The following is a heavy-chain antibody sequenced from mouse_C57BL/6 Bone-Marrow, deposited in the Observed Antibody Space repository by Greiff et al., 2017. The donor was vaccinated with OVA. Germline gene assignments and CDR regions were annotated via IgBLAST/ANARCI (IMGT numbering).Heavy chain of an antibody. V-gene: IGHV14-4*01. CDR1: GFNIKDDY. Sequence: VQLQQSGAELVRPGASVKLSCTASGFNIKDDYMHWVKQRPEQGLEWIGWIDPENGDTEYASKLQGKDTITADTSSNTAYLQLSSLPSEDTAFYYGTGMTTLVATKYFDYWGQGTPLTVSS. D-gene: IGHD1-1*01. CDR2: IDPENGDT. J-gene: IGHJ2*01. CDR3: TGMTTLVATKYFDY.